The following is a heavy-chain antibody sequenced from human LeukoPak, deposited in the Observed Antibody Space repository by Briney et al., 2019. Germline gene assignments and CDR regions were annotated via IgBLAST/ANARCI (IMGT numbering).Heavy chain of an antibody. D-gene: IGHD3-3*01. V-gene: IGHV4-59*01. CDR3: ARSPYYDFWSGYRYYYGMDV. CDR1: GGSISSYY. CDR2: IYYSGST. Sequence: SETLSLTCTVSGGSISSYYWSWIRQPPGKGLEWLGYIYYSGSTNYNPSLKSRVTISVDTSKNQFSLKLSSVTAADTAVYYCARSPYYDFWSGYRYYYGMDVWGQGTTVTVSS. J-gene: IGHJ6*02.